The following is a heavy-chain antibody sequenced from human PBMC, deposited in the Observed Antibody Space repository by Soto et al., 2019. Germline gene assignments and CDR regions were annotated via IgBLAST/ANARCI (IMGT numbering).Heavy chain of an antibody. Sequence: PGGSLRLSCAASGFTFSSYGMHWVRQAPGKGLEWVAVISYDGSNKYYADSVKGRFTISRDNSKNTLYLQMNSLRAEDTAVYYCAKDWFGASLSRSLYFDYWGQGTLVTVSS. V-gene: IGHV3-30*18. D-gene: IGHD3-10*01. CDR1: GFTFSSYG. CDR2: ISYDGSNK. J-gene: IGHJ4*02. CDR3: AKDWFGASLSRSLYFDY.